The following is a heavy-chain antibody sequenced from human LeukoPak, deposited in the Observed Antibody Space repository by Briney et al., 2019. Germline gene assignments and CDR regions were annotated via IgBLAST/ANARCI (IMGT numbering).Heavy chain of an antibody. Sequence: SETLSLTCAVYGGSFSGYYWSWIRQPPGKGLEWIGEINHSGSTNYNPSLKSRVTISVDTSKNQFSLKLSSVTAADTAVYYCARRSAPAAYYYYYYYMDVWGKGTTVTVSS. D-gene: IGHD2-2*01. V-gene: IGHV4-34*01. CDR1: GGSFSGYY. CDR2: INHSGST. J-gene: IGHJ6*03. CDR3: ARRSAPAAYYYYYYYMDV.